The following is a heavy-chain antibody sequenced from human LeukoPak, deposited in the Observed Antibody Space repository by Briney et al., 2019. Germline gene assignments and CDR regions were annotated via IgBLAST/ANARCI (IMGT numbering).Heavy chain of an antibody. CDR3: ARPRSIAAVGTTWFDP. D-gene: IGHD6-13*01. V-gene: IGHV4-39*01. J-gene: IGHJ5*02. CDR2: MSYIGRT. CDR1: GGSFSSNDYS. Sequence: PSETLSLTCSVSGGSFSSNDYSWGWIRQPPAKGLEWIGSMSYIGRTYYNPSLKSRATISVDTPKNQFSLRLTSVTAADTAVYYCARPRSIAAVGTTWFDPWGQGSLVTVSS.